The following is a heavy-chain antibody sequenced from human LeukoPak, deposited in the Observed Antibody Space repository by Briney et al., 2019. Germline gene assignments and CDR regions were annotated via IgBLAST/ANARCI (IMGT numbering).Heavy chain of an antibody. V-gene: IGHV5-51*01. J-gene: IGHJ1*01. Sequence: PGESLKISCKGSGYSFTTYWIGWVRQMPGKGLEWMGFVYPSDSDTVYSPSFLGQVIISADKSITTAYVQWTSLKASDTALYFCVRLLGDCIGTSCFRYFHDWGQGTLVTVSS. CDR1: GYSFTTYW. CDR3: VRLLGDCIGTSCFRYFHD. D-gene: IGHD2-2*01. CDR2: VYPSDSDT.